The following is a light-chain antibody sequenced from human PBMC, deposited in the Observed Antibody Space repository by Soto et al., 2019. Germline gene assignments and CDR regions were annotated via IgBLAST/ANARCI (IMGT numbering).Light chain of an antibody. Sequence: EIVLTQSPDTRSLSPGERATLSCRASQSVTNSYLAWYQQRHGQAPRLLIYDASTRATGIPDRFSGSGSGPEYTLTISRLEPEDFAVYSCQQYGFSPITFGQGTRLEIK. CDR3: QQYGFSPIT. CDR2: DAS. CDR1: QSVTNSY. V-gene: IGKV3-20*01. J-gene: IGKJ5*01.